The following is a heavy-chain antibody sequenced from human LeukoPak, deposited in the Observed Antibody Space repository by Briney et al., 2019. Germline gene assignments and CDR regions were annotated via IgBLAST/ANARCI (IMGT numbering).Heavy chain of an antibody. V-gene: IGHV1-69*05. CDR3: ARSHYDFWSANWFDP. J-gene: IGHJ5*02. CDR1: GGTFSSYA. D-gene: IGHD3-3*01. Sequence: GASVKVSCKASGGTFSSYAISWVRQAPGQGLEWMGGIIPIFGTANYAQKFQGRVTITTDESTSTAYMEPSSLRSEDTAVYYCARSHYDFWSANWFDPWGQGTLVTVSS. CDR2: IIPIFGTA.